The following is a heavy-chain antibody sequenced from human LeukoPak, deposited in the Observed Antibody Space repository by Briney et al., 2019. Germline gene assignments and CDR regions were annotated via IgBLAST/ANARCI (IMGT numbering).Heavy chain of an antibody. CDR3: ARDLLYYDILTGLVVGPSTFDI. CDR2: IYYSGST. CDR1: GGSISSYY. Sequence: SETLSLTXTVSGGSISSYYWSWIRQPPGKGLEWIGYIYYSGSTNYNPSLKSRVTISVDTSKNQFSLKLSSVTAADTAMYYCARDLLYYDILTGLVVGPSTFDIWGQGTMVTVSS. J-gene: IGHJ3*02. V-gene: IGHV4-59*01. D-gene: IGHD3-9*01.